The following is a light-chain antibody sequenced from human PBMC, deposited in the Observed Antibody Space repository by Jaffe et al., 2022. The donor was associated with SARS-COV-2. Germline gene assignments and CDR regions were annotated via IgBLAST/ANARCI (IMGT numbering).Light chain of an antibody. J-gene: IGLJ3*02. V-gene: IGLV2-8*01. Sequence: QSALTQPPSASGSPGQSVTISCTGTSSDVGDYDYVSWYQQHPGEAPKLVIFEVNKRPSGVPDRFSGSKSGKTASLTVSGLQAEDEADYYCASSAGANEVFGGGTKLTVL. CDR3: ASSAGANEV. CDR2: EVN. CDR1: SSDVGDYDY.